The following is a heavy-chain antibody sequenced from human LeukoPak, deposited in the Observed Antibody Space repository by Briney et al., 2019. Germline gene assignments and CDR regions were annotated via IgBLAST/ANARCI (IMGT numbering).Heavy chain of an antibody. CDR1: GGSISSGDYY. CDR2: IYYSGST. J-gene: IGHJ4*02. V-gene: IGHV4-30-4*01. CDR3: ARVRSGKIAAAGSPFDY. D-gene: IGHD6-13*01. Sequence: SETLSLTCTVSGGSISSGDYYWSWIRQPPGKGLEWIGYIYYSGSTYYNPSLKSRVTISVDASKNQFSLKLSSVTAADTAVYYCARVRSGKIAAAGSPFDYWGQGTLVTVSS.